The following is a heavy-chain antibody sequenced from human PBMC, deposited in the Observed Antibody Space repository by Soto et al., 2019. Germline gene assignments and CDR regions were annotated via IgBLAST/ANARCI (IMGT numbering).Heavy chain of an antibody. CDR1: RYRFNSYA. CDR2: INAGNGNT. J-gene: IGHJ3*02. Sequence: ASVKVSCKASRYRFNSYAMYWVRQEPGQRLEWMGWINAGNGNTKYSQKFQGRVTITRAPSASTAYMELSSLRSEDTAVYYCARWALSRPGHVVGPATPVVRAFDIWGQGTMVTVPS. D-gene: IGHD2-15*01. CDR3: ARWALSRPGHVVGPATPVVRAFDI. V-gene: IGHV1-3*01.